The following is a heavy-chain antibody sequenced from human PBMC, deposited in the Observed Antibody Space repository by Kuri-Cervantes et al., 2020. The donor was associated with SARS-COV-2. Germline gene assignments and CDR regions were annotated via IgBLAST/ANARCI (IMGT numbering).Heavy chain of an antibody. CDR3: ARIVFTVTTNIWFDP. CDR1: GFSLSTSGVG. CDR2: IFSNDEK. J-gene: IGHJ5*02. V-gene: IGHV2-26*01. Sequence: SGPTLVKPTQTLTLTCTFSGFSLSTSGVGVGWIRQPPGKALEWLAHIFSNDEKSYSTSLKSRLTISKDTSKSQVVLTMTNMDPVDTATYYCARIVFTVTTNIWFDPWGQGTLVTVSS. D-gene: IGHD4-11*01.